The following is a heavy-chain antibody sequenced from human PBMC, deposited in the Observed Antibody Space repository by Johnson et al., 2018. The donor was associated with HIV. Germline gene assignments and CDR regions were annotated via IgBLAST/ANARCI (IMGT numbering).Heavy chain of an antibody. Sequence: VQLVESGGGVVRPGGSLRLSCAASGFTFDDYGMSWVRQAPGKGLEWVANIKQDGSEKYYVDSVKGRFTISRDNAKNSLYLQMNSLRAEDTAVYYCAKDRIVGAIGDAFDIWGQGTMVTVSS. V-gene: IGHV3-7*03. CDR3: AKDRIVGAIGDAFDI. CDR1: GFTFDDYG. CDR2: IKQDGSEK. J-gene: IGHJ3*02. D-gene: IGHD1-26*01.